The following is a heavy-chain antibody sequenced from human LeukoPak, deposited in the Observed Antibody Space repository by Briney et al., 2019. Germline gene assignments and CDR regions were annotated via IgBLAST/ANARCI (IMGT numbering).Heavy chain of an antibody. Sequence: PGGSLRLSCAASGFTFSSYSMNWVRQAPGKGLEWVSYISSSSTTIYYADSLKGRFNISRDNAKNSLYLQMNSLRAEDTAVYYCGRGHWGLDYWGQGALVTVSS. CDR2: ISSSSTTI. J-gene: IGHJ4*02. CDR1: GFTFSSYS. CDR3: GRGHWGLDY. V-gene: IGHV3-48*01. D-gene: IGHD7-27*01.